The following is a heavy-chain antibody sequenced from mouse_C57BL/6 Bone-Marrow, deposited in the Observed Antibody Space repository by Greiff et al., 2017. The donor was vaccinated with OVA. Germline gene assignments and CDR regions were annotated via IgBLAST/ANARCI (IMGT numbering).Heavy chain of an antibody. Sequence: EVKLMESGGGLVKPGGSLKLSCAASGFTFSSYAMSWVRQTPEKRLEWVATISDGGSYTYYPDNVKGRFTISRDNAKNNLYLQMSHLKSEDTAMYYCARGYYDYDDWGTGTTVTVSS. V-gene: IGHV5-4*03. CDR3: ARGYYDYDD. J-gene: IGHJ1*03. CDR1: GFTFSSYA. D-gene: IGHD2-4*01. CDR2: ISDGGSYT.